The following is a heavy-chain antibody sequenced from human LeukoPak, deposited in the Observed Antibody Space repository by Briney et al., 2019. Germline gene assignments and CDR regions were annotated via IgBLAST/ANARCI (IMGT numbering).Heavy chain of an antibody. V-gene: IGHV3-23*01. CDR2: ITESGDST. J-gene: IGHJ2*01. CDR1: GDSISSSN. D-gene: IGHD4-17*01. CDR3: AARSVTTYWYFDL. Sequence: ETLSLTCAVSGDSISSSNWWSWVRQPPGKGLEWVSAITESGDSTFYADSVKGRFTISRDNSKHTLFLQMNSLRAEDTAVYYCAARSVTTYWYFDLWGRGTLVTVSS.